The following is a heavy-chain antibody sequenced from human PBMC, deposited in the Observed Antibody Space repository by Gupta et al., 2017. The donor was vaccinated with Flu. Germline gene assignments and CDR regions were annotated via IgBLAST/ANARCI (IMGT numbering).Heavy chain of an antibody. CDR3: ARSNYGDYEGHDAFDI. J-gene: IGHJ3*02. V-gene: IGHV3-33*01. D-gene: IGHD4-17*01. CDR2: IWNDGTKT. CDR1: GFTFINYG. Sequence: QVLLVDSGGGVAQHGTSVRLSCAASGFTFINYGMHWVRQAPCKGLEWVAVIWNDGTKTYYADSVKGRFTISRDNSTLYLQMNSLRADDTAVFFCARSNYGDYEGHDAFDIWGQVTMVTVSS.